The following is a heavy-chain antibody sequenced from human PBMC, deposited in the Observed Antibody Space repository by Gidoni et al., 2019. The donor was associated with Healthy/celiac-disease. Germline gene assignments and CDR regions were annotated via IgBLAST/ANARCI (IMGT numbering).Heavy chain of an antibody. CDR1: GFTFSSYG. J-gene: IGHJ6*02. V-gene: IGHV3-30*18. Sequence: QVQLVESGGGVVQPGRSLRLSCAASGFTFSSYGMHWVRQAPGKGLEWVAVISYDGSNKYYADSVKGRFTISRDNSKNTLYLQMNSLRAEDTAVYYCAKVRTATTIYYYYGMDVWGQGTTVTVSS. D-gene: IGHD2-15*01. CDR3: AKVRTATTIYYYYGMDV. CDR2: ISYDGSNK.